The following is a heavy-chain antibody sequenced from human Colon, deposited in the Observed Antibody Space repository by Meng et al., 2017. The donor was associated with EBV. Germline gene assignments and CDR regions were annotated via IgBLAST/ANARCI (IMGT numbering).Heavy chain of an antibody. CDR1: GFSLTTIREG. CDR2: IYWDGGQ. V-gene: IGHV2-5*02. D-gene: IGHD4-17*01. CDR3: AHKPSGDPNYFDF. Sequence: QITLKESGPTLVRPTQTLTLTCSFSGFSLTTIREGVAWIRQPPGKALEWLALIYWDGGQRFNPSLKDRVTITKDTPSKQVVLTVTNVHPLDTATYYCAHKPSGDPNYFDFWGQGSLVTVSS. J-gene: IGHJ4*02.